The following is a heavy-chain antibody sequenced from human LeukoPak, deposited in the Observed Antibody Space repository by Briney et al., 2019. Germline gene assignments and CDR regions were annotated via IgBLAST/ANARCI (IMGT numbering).Heavy chain of an antibody. J-gene: IGHJ4*02. CDR1: KFTFSHYG. V-gene: IGHV3-30*18. D-gene: IGHD3-3*01. CDR2: ISSDGSIK. Sequence: GGSLRLSCTASKFTFSHYGMQWVRQAPGKGLEWVAVISSDGSIKVYADSVKGRFTLSRDNSINTVDLQMNSLRAEDTAVYYCVKEYHSRGFGAYFDYWGQGTLVTVPS. CDR3: VKEYHSRGFGAYFDY.